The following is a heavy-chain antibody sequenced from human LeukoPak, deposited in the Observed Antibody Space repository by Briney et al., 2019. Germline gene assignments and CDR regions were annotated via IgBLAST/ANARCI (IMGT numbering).Heavy chain of an antibody. D-gene: IGHD5-18*01. V-gene: IGHV1-69*06. CDR1: GGTFSSYA. CDR2: IIPIFGTA. CDR3: ARGGTAMVTEYDAFDI. J-gene: IGHJ3*02. Sequence: SVKVSCKASGGTFSSYAISWVRQTPGQGLEWMGGIIPIFGTANYAQKFQGRVTITADKPTSTAYMELSSLRSEDTAVYYCARGGTAMVTEYDAFDIWGQGTMVTVSS.